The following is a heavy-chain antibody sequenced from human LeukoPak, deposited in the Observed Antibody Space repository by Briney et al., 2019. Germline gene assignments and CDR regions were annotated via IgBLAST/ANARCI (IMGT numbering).Heavy chain of an antibody. CDR2: ISSSSSYI. CDR3: ARDYCGGDCCSDY. D-gene: IGHD2-21*02. J-gene: IGHJ4*02. Sequence: GGSLRLSCAASGFTFSSYSMNWVRQAPGKGLEWVSSISSSSSYIYYADSVKGRFTISRDNAKNSLYLRMNSLRAEDTAVYYCARDYCGGDCCSDYWGQGTLVTVSS. CDR1: GFTFSSYS. V-gene: IGHV3-21*01.